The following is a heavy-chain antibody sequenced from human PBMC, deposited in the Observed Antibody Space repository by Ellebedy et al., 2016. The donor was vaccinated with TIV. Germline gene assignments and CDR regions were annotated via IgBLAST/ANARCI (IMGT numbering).Heavy chain of an antibody. Sequence: SETLSLTXTVSGGSMSSNYCNWFRQLPGKGLEWVGYIYDSGTTRYNPSRESRVTISIDTSKNQFFLSLTSVTAADTAVYYCARGIAVGGQDGVDPWGQGTLVTVSP. CDR3: ARGIAVGGQDGVDP. CDR2: IYDSGTT. J-gene: IGHJ5*02. CDR1: GGSMSSNY. V-gene: IGHV4-59*01. D-gene: IGHD2-21*01.